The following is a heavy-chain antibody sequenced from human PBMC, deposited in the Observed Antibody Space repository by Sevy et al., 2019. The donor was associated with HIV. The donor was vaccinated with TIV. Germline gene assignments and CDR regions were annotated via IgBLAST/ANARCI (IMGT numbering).Heavy chain of an antibody. D-gene: IGHD5-12*01. V-gene: IGHV3-23*01. Sequence: GGSLRLSCIASGSTVNPYAMSWVRQAPGKGLEWVAVINNSGGSTDYADSVRGRFSISRDNPNVYLEMNSLRVEDTAVYYCVKERVGYISNRYYFDYWGQGTLVTVSS. CDR3: VKERVGYISNRYYFDY. CDR2: INNSGGST. J-gene: IGHJ4*02. CDR1: GSTVNPYA.